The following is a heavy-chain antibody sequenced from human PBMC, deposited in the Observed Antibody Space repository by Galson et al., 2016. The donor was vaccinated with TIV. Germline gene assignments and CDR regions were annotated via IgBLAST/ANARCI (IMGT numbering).Heavy chain of an antibody. CDR2: ISYDGSNK. V-gene: IGHV3-30-3*01. D-gene: IGHD1-1*01. CDR1: GFTFSRYP. J-gene: IGHJ4*02. Sequence: SLRLSCADTGFTFSRYPMHWVRQAPGKGLERVAVISYDGSNKYYADSVKGRFTISRDNSKNTLYLQMNSLRAEDTGVYYCAKEVQRRLHYWGQGTLVTVPS. CDR3: AKEVQRRLHY.